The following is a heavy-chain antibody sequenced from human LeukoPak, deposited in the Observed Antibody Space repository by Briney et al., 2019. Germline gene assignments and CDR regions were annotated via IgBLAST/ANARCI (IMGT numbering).Heavy chain of an antibody. CDR1: GYTFTGYY. Sequence: ASVKVSCKASGYTFTGYYMHWVRQAPGQGLEWMGWINPNSGGTNYAQKFQGRVTMARDTSISTAYMELSRLRSDDTAVYYCARDLQPTVYYYYYMDVWGKGTTVTVSS. D-gene: IGHD4-11*01. CDR3: ARDLQPTVYYYYYMDV. CDR2: INPNSGGT. V-gene: IGHV1-2*02. J-gene: IGHJ6*03.